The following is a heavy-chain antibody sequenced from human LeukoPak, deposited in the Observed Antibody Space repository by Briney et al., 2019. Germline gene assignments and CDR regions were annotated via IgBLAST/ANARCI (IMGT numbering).Heavy chain of an antibody. CDR1: GGTFSSYA. J-gene: IGHJ4*02. D-gene: IGHD3-22*01. CDR2: IIPIFGTA. Sequence: SVKVSCKASGGTFSSYAISWVRQAPGLGLEWMGGIIPIFGTANYAQKFQGRVTITADESTSTAYMELSSLRSEDTAVYYCARSYDSSGYLRSDLDYWGQGTLVTVSS. V-gene: IGHV1-69*13. CDR3: ARSYDSSGYLRSDLDY.